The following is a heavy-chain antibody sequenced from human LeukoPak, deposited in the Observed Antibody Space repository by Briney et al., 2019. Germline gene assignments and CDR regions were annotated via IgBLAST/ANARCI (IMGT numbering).Heavy chain of an antibody. J-gene: IGHJ5*02. D-gene: IGHD3-3*01. CDR2: IKQDGSEK. V-gene: IGHV3-7*01. CDR1: GFTFSSYW. CDR3: ASGESDFWSGYYTGARFDP. Sequence: AGGSLRLSCAASGFTFSSYWMSWVRQAPGKGLEWVANIKQDGSEKYYVDSVKGRFTISRDNAKNSLYLQMNSLRAEDTAVYYCASGESDFWSGYYTGARFDPWGQGTLVTVSS.